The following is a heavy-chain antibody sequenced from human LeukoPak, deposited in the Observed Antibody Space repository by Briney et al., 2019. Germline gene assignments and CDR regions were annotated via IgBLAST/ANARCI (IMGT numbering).Heavy chain of an antibody. CDR1: GYSFVGYG. D-gene: IGHD6-13*01. Sequence: GASVKVSCKASGYSFVGYGITWVRQAPGQGLEWMGWFNPENGNTNYAQKVQGRVTMTADTSTSTSYMELRSLRSDDTAVYYCAREHSSSRDQFDYWGQGTLVTVSS. J-gene: IGHJ4*02. CDR2: FNPENGNT. V-gene: IGHV1-18*01. CDR3: AREHSSSRDQFDY.